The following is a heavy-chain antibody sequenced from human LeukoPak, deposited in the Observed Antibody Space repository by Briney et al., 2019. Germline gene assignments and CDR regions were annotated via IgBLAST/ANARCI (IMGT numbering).Heavy chain of an antibody. Sequence: GGSLRLSCAASGFTVSSNYMSWVRQAPGKGLEWASVIYSGGSTYYADSVKGRFTISRDNSKNTLYLQMNSLRAEDTAVYYCARVVVVYYYYYMDVWGKGTTVTVSS. J-gene: IGHJ6*03. CDR2: IYSGGST. CDR1: GFTVSSNY. V-gene: IGHV3-53*01. CDR3: ARVVVVYYYYYMDV.